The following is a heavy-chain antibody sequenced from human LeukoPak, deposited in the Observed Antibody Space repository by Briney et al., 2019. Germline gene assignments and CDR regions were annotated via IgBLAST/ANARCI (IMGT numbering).Heavy chain of an antibody. Sequence: TGGSLRLSCAASGFTFSSFGMHWVRQAPGKGLEWVSYISTTGSSIYYADSVKGRFTISRDNVKNLLYLQMNSLRAEDTAVYYCARVQRGIAVALDYWGQGTLATVSS. CDR1: GFTFSSFG. V-gene: IGHV3-48*04. J-gene: IGHJ4*02. D-gene: IGHD6-19*01. CDR2: ISTTGSSI. CDR3: ARVQRGIAVALDY.